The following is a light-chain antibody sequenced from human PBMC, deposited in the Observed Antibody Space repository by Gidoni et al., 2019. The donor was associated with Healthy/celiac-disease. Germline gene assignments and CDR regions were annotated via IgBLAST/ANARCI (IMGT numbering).Light chain of an antibody. Sequence: EIVMTQSPDYLAVSLGERATINCKSSQSVLYSSNNKNYLAWYQQKPGQPPKLLIYWASTRESGVPDRFSGSGSGTDFTLTISSLQAEDVAVYYCQQYYGTPQTFGPGTKVDIK. CDR2: WAS. CDR3: QQYYGTPQT. CDR1: QSVLYSSNNKNY. V-gene: IGKV4-1*01. J-gene: IGKJ3*01.